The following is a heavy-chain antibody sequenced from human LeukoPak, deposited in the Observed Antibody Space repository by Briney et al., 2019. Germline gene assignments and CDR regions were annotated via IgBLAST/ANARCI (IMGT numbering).Heavy chain of an antibody. D-gene: IGHD3-10*01. CDR2: IIPIFGTA. Sequence: GASGKVSCKASGHTFSSYAISWVRQAPGQGLEWMGRIIPIFGTANYAQKFQGRVTITTDESTSTADMELSSLRSEDTAVYYCVRARLFLGGSGSYYASFPYYYYLAVWGKGTTVTVSS. CDR1: GHTFSSYA. V-gene: IGHV1-69*05. CDR3: VRARLFLGGSGSYYASFPYYYYLAV. J-gene: IGHJ6*03.